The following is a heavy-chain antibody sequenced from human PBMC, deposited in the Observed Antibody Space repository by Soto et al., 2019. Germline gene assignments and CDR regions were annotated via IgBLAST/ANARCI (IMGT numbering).Heavy chain of an antibody. CDR2: ISSSSTI. CDR3: ARSGITIFGVVAPYSYYGMDV. CDR1: GFTFSSYS. J-gene: IGHJ6*02. V-gene: IGHV3-48*02. D-gene: IGHD3-3*01. Sequence: GGSLRLSCAASGFTFSSYSMNWVRQAPGKGLEWVSYISSSSTIYYADSVKGRFTISRDNAKNSLYLQMNSLRDEDTAVYYCARSGITIFGVVAPYSYYGMDVWGQGTTLTVYS.